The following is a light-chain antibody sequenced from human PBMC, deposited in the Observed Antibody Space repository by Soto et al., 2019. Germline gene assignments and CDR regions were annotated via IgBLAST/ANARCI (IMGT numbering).Light chain of an antibody. Sequence: QSALTQPASVSGSPGQSITISCTGSSSDIGEYNLVSWYQQHPGKAPKLMIYEGSQRPSGVSNRFSGSKSGNTASLTISGLQAEDEADYHCCSYAGSSTYVFGTGTKLTVL. J-gene: IGLJ1*01. CDR1: SSDIGEYNL. CDR3: CSYAGSSTYV. V-gene: IGLV2-23*01. CDR2: EGS.